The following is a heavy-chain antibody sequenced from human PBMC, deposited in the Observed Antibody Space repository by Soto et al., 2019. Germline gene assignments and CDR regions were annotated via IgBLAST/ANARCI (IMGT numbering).Heavy chain of an antibody. CDR1: GFTFSGFY. J-gene: IGHJ4*02. CDR3: ARDRGAVTGQYFDY. V-gene: IGHV3-11*05. CDR2: ISTSGTSA. Sequence: QVQLEESGGGLVKPGGSLRLSCAASGFTFSGFYMSWIRQAPGKGLEYISFISTSGTSANYADSVKGRFIISRDNAKNSLYLQMDSLRADDTAVYYCARDRGAVTGQYFDYWGQGTLVTVSS. D-gene: IGHD6-19*01.